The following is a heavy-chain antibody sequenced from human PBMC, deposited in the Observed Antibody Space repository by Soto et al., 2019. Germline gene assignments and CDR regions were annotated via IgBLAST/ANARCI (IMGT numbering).Heavy chain of an antibody. Sequence: PSETLSLTCTVSGGSISSGDYYWSWIRQPPGKGLEWIGYIYYSGSTYYNPSLKSRVTISVDTSKNQFSLKLSSVTAADTAVYYCARDFDSSGFDYWGQGTLVTVSS. V-gene: IGHV4-30-4*01. D-gene: IGHD3-22*01. CDR2: IYYSGST. J-gene: IGHJ4*02. CDR1: GGSISSGDYY. CDR3: ARDFDSSGFDY.